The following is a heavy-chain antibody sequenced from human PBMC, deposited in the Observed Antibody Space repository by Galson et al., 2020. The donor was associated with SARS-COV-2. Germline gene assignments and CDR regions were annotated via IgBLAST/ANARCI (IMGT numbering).Heavy chain of an antibody. Sequence: GGSLRLSCVTSGFPFRDYSMTWVRQAPGKGLEWIAYIGGSSSPIYYADSVKGRFTISRDNAKRSVFLQMDSLRVEDTAVYFCATRLLHYGWGRHSDYGGNWGQGTLVAVSS. CDR1: GFPFRDYS. CDR3: ATRLLHYGWGRHSDYGGN. V-gene: IGHV3-48*04. J-gene: IGHJ1*01. CDR2: IGGSSSPI. D-gene: IGHD3-10*01.